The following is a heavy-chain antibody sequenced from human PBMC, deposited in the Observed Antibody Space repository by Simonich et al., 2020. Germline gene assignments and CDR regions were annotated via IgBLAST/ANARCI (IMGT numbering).Heavy chain of an antibody. CDR2: NIPILGIA. D-gene: IGHD3-10*01. CDR3: ARTNTMRELDTMVRGVDYFDY. Sequence: QVQLVQSGAEVKKPGSSVKVSCKASVGTFSSYAISWVRKAPGQGLDWRGGNIPILGIANYAQKFQGRVTITEDKSTSTAYMELSSLRSEDTAVYYCARTNTMRELDTMVRGVDYFDYWGQGTLVTVSS. CDR1: VGTFSSYA. V-gene: IGHV1-69*09. J-gene: IGHJ4*02.